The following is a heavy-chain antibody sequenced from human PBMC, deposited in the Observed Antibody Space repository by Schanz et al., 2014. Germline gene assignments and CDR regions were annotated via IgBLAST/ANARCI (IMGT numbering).Heavy chain of an antibody. CDR3: ARDVGGCSSSTSCYAFEI. CDR2: ISAFDDKT. J-gene: IGHJ3*02. V-gene: IGHV1-18*01. Sequence: QVQLVQSAPEVKKPGASVKVSCKASGYSFTTYGLNWVRQAPGQGPEWMGWISAFDDKTDYAQNFQGRLIMTTDTSTTTVYMELRGLRSDDTAVYYCARDVGGCSSSTSCYAFEIWGQGTMVTVSS. D-gene: IGHD2-2*01. CDR1: GYSFTTYG.